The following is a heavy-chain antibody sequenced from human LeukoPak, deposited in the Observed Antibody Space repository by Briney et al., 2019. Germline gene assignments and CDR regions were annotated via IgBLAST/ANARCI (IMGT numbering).Heavy chain of an antibody. CDR1: GFTVSSTY. V-gene: IGHV3-66*01. D-gene: IGHD3-10*01. CDR2: IYTRGGT. CDR3: ARDYNGMWFGEFDAFDI. Sequence: GGSLRLSCAASGFTVSSTYMSWVRRAPGKGLEWVSFIYTRGGTYYADFVEGRFTISRDNTINTLYLQMNSLRAEDTAVYYCARDYNGMWFGEFDAFDIWGQGTMVTVSS. J-gene: IGHJ3*02.